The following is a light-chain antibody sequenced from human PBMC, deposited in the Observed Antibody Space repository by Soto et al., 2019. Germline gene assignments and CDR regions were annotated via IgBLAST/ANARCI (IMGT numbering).Light chain of an antibody. J-gene: IGKJ5*01. CDR3: QQYGSSPPSWT. V-gene: IGKV1-8*01. CDR1: QGISSY. Sequence: IQMTQSPSSLSASTGDRVTITCRASQGISSYLAWYQQKPGKAPKLLIYAASTLQSGVPSRFSGSGSGTDFTLTISRLEPEDFAVYYCQQYGSSPPSWTFGQGTRREIK. CDR2: AAS.